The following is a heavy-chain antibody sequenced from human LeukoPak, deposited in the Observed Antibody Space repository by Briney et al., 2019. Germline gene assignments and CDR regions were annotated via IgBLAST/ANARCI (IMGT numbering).Heavy chain of an antibody. CDR3: ARDPPYYYDSSGYS. V-gene: IGHV4-61*02. CDR1: GGSISSSSYY. Sequence: PSETLSLTCTVSGGSISSSSYYWSWIRQPAGKGLEWIGRIYTSGSTNYNPSLKSRVTISVDTSKNQFSLKLSSVTAADTAVYYCARDPPYYYDSSGYSWGQGTLVTVSP. D-gene: IGHD3-22*01. CDR2: IYTSGST. J-gene: IGHJ4*02.